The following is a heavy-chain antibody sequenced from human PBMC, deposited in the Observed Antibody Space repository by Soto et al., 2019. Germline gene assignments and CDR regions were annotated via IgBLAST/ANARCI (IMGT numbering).Heavy chain of an antibody. Sequence: SETLSLTCTVSGGSISSGGYYWSWIRQHPGKGLERIGYIYYSGSTYYNPSLKSRVTISVDTSKNQFSLKLSSVTAADTAVYYCARDSVAGSGGMDVWGQGTTVTVSS. J-gene: IGHJ6*02. CDR1: GGSISSGGYY. V-gene: IGHV4-31*03. D-gene: IGHD6-19*01. CDR3: ARDSVAGSGGMDV. CDR2: IYYSGST.